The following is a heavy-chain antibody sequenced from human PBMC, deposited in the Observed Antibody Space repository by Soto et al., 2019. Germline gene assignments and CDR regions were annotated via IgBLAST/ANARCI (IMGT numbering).Heavy chain of an antibody. J-gene: IGHJ4*02. CDR3: ASLTSSWWLDY. Sequence: QLQLQESGPGLVKPSETLSLTCTVSGGSISSSSYYWGWISQPPGKGLEWIGSIYYGGSTYYNPSLKSRVTISVDTSKNQFSLELSSVTAADTAVYYCASLTSSWWLDYWGQGTLVTVSS. CDR2: IYYGGST. V-gene: IGHV4-39*01. CDR1: GGSISSSSYY. D-gene: IGHD6-13*01.